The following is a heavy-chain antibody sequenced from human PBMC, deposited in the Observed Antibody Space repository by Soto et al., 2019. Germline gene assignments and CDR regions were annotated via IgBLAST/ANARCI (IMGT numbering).Heavy chain of an antibody. Sequence: QVQLQESGPGLVKASQTLALTCTVSGGAISSGGYYWSWIRQHPGKGLEWIGYIYNSESTYYNPSLKSRVNISADTSKNQFSLKLSSVTAADTAVYYCARDPAPWGQGTLVTVSS. CDR3: ARDPAP. CDR1: GGAISSGGYY. J-gene: IGHJ5*02. CDR2: IYNSEST. V-gene: IGHV4-31*03.